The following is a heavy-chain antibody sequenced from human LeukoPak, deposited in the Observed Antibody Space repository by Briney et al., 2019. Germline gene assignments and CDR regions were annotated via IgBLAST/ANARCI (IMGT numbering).Heavy chain of an antibody. J-gene: IGHJ4*02. CDR2: INHSGST. Sequence: SETLSLTCAVYGGSFSGYYWSWIRQPPGKGLEWIGEINHSGSTNYNPSLKSRVTISVDTSKNQFSLKLSSVTAADTAVYYCARTLVGGDAPDYWGQGTLVTVSS. CDR3: ARTLVGGDAPDY. D-gene: IGHD3-16*01. CDR1: GGSFSGYY. V-gene: IGHV4-34*01.